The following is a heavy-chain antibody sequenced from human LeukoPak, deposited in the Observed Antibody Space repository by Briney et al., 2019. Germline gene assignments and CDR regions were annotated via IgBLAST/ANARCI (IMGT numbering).Heavy chain of an antibody. V-gene: IGHV1-2*06. CDR1: GYTFTGYY. CDR3: ARGCSSTSCHIGPFDP. CDR2: INPNSGGT. Sequence: ASVKVSCKASGYTFTGYYMHWVRQAPGQGLEWMGRINPNSGGTNYAQKFQGRVTMTRDTSISTAYMELSRLRSDDTAVYYCARGCSSTSCHIGPFDPWGQGTLVTVSS. J-gene: IGHJ5*02. D-gene: IGHD2-2*02.